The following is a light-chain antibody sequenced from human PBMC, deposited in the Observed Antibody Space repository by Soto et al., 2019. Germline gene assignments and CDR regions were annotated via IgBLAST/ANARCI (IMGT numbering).Light chain of an antibody. V-gene: IGKV3-20*01. Sequence: EIVLTQSPGTLSLSPGERATLSCRASQTVSSSYLAWYHQKPGQAPRLLIYGASSRATGIPDRVSGSGSGTDFALTISRLEPEDFAVYYCQQYGSSPPKYTFGQGTKLEIK. CDR1: QTVSSSY. J-gene: IGKJ2*01. CDR2: GAS. CDR3: QQYGSSPPKYT.